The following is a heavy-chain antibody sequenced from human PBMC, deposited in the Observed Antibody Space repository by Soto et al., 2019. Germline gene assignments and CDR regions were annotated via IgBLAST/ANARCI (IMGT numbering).Heavy chain of an antibody. CDR3: VRQYSGSLDY. V-gene: IGHV3-11*01. D-gene: IGHD1-26*01. J-gene: IGHJ4*02. CDR2: ISSSGTTI. CDR1: GFTFSDYY. Sequence: GGSLRLSXAASGFTFSDYYMSWIRQAPGKGLEWVSYISSSGTTIYHADSVKGRFTISRDNAKNSLYLQMNSLRAEDTAVYYCVRQYSGSLDYWGQGTLVTVSS.